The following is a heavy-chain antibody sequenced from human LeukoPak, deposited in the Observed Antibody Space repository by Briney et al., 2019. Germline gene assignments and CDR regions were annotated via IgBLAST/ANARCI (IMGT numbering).Heavy chain of an antibody. J-gene: IGHJ4*02. D-gene: IGHD3-22*01. CDR2: INFIGSSI. CDR3: ARQVNYYDSNIL. V-gene: IGHV3-48*03. Sequence: GGSLRLSCAASGFTFSSFEMNWVRQAPGKGLEWISYINFIGSSIYYADSVKGRFTISRDNAKNSLYLQMNSLTAEDTAVYYCARQVNYYDSNILWGQGTLVTVSS. CDR1: GFTFSSFE.